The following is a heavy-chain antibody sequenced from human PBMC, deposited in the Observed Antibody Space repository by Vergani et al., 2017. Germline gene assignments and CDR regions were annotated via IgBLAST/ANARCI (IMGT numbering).Heavy chain of an antibody. Sequence: EVQLLESGGGLVQPGGSLRLSCAASGFTFSSYAMSWVRQAPGKGLEWVSAISGSGGSTYYADSVKGRFTISRDNSKNTLYLQMNSLRAEDTAVYYCWLLSYWGPFESSSSWYLDYWGQGTLVTVSS. CDR1: GFTFSSYA. J-gene: IGHJ4*02. V-gene: IGHV3-23*01. CDR2: ISGSGGST. CDR3: WLLSYWGPFESSSSWYLDY. D-gene: IGHD6-13*01.